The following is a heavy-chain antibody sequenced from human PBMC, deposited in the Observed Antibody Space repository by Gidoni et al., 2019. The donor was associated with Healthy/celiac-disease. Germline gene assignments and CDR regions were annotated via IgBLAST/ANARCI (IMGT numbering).Heavy chain of an antibody. CDR1: GGSISSYY. D-gene: IGHD2-15*01. J-gene: IGHJ5*02. V-gene: IGHV4-59*01. Sequence: QVQLQESGPGLVKPSETLSLTCTVSGGSISSYYWSWIRQPPGKGLEWIGYIYYSGSTNYNPSLKSRVTISVDTSKDQFSLKLSSVTAADTAVYYCARQTPNWFDPWGQGTLVTVSS. CDR2: IYYSGST. CDR3: ARQTPNWFDP.